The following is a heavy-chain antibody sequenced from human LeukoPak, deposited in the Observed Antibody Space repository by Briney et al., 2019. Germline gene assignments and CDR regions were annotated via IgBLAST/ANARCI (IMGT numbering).Heavy chain of an antibody. D-gene: IGHD5-18*01. V-gene: IGHV3-66*01. CDR1: GFTFSSYS. Sequence: GGSLRLSCAASGFTFSSYSMNWVRQAPGKGLEWVSVIYSGGSTYYADSVKGRFIISRDNSKNMLYLQMNSLRAEDTAVYYCARSGYGLGYFQHWGQGTLVTVSS. CDR3: ARSGYGLGYFQH. CDR2: IYSGGST. J-gene: IGHJ1*01.